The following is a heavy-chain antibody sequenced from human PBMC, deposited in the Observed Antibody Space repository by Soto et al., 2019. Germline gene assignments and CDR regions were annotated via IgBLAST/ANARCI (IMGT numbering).Heavy chain of an antibody. J-gene: IGHJ3*02. CDR3: ASFHYDILTGYYRGVAFDI. CDR1: GFTFSSYA. D-gene: IGHD3-9*01. CDR2: ISGSGDST. V-gene: IGHV3-23*01. Sequence: GGSLRLSCAASGFTFSSYAMSWVRQAPGKGLEWVSVISGSGDSTYYADSVKGRFTISRDNSKNTLYLQMNSLRAEDTAVYHCASFHYDILTGYYRGVAFDIWGQGTMVTVSS.